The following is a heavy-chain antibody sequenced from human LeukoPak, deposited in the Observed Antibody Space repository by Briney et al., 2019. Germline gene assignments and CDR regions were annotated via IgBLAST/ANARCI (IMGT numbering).Heavy chain of an antibody. V-gene: IGHV4-61*02. CDR1: GGSISSGSYY. CDR3: ASPNCGGDCSPEKSEYFQH. J-gene: IGHJ1*01. CDR2: IYTSGST. D-gene: IGHD2-21*02. Sequence: SQTLSLTCTVSGGSISSGSYYWSWIRQPAGKGLEWIGRIYTSGSTNYNPSLKSRVTISVDTSKNQFSLKLSSVTAADTAVYYCASPNCGGDCSPEKSEYFQHWGQGTLVTVSS.